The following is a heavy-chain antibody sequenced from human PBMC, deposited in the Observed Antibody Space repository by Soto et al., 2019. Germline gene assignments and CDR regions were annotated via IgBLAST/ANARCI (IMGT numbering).Heavy chain of an antibody. Sequence: XGSLRLSCSASGVTFSSYTMNWVRQAPGMGLEWVSSIGTSSSYIYYADSVKGRFTISRDNAKNSLFLQMNSLRADDTAVYYCARDSVRDYLYYYYGMDVWAQATTVTVSS. CDR2: IGTSSSYI. CDR1: GVTFSSYT. D-gene: IGHD4-17*01. V-gene: IGHV3-21*01. CDR3: ARDSVRDYLYYYYGMDV. J-gene: IGHJ6*02.